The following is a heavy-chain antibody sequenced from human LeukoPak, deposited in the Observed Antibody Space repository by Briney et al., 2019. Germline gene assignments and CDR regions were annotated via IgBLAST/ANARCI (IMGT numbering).Heavy chain of an antibody. D-gene: IGHD1-1*01. Sequence: GGSLRLSCAASEFTFSSYWMSWVRQVPGKGLEWVANIKRDGSEKYYVDSVKGRFTISRGNAKNSLYLQMNGLRVEDTAVYYCARDLVGTTYHYYYMDVWGKGTTVTVSS. V-gene: IGHV3-7*01. CDR2: IKRDGSEK. J-gene: IGHJ6*03. CDR1: EFTFSSYW. CDR3: ARDLVGTTYHYYYMDV.